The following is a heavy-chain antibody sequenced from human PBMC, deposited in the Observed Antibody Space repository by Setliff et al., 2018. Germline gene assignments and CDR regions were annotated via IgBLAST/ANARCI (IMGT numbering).Heavy chain of an antibody. CDR2: IRHSGST. D-gene: IGHD6-19*01. V-gene: IGHV4-38-2*01. J-gene: IGHJ4*02. CDR3: ARVGTVANFDS. Sequence: SETLSLTCDVSGYSINSGYYWGWVRQPPGEGPEWIASIRHSGSTHYAPSFESRATISFDLSKNQFSLNLNFMTAADTAMYYCARVGTVANFDSWGQGIMVTVSS. CDR1: GYSINSGYY.